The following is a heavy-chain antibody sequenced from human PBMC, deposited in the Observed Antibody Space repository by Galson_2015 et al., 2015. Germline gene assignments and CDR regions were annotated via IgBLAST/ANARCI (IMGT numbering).Heavy chain of an antibody. CDR1: GYTFTSYD. D-gene: IGHD3-10*01. Sequence: SVKVSCKASGYTFTSYDINWVRQATGQGLEWMGWMNPNSGNTGYAQKFQGRVTMTRNTSISTAYLQWSSLKASDTAMYYCAIRGARGAGYWYFDLWGRGTLVTVSS. J-gene: IGHJ2*01. CDR2: MNPNSGNT. CDR3: AIRGARGAGYWYFDL. V-gene: IGHV1-8*01.